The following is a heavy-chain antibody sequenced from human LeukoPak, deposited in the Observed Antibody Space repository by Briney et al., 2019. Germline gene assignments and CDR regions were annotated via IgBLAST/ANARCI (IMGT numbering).Heavy chain of an antibody. V-gene: IGHV4-31*03. CDR2: IYYSGST. CDR1: GGSISSGGYY. D-gene: IGHD4-17*01. J-gene: IGHJ4*02. CDR3: ARDRYGDYLFDY. Sequence: SQTPSLTCTVSGGSISSGGYYWSWIRQHPGKGLEWIGYIYYSGSTYYNPSLKSRVTISVDTSKNQFSLKLSSVTAADTAVYYCARDRYGDYLFDYWGQGTLVTVSS.